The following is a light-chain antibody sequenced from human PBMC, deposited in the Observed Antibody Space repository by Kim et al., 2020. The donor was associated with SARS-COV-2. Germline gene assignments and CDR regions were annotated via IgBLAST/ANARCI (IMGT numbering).Light chain of an antibody. J-gene: IGLJ2*01. CDR3: TSYTTATIVL. CDR2: EVY. V-gene: IGLV2-14*01. Sequence: QSALTQPASVSGSPGQSITISCTGTNSDIGAYSLVSWYQQHPGRTPTLILYEVYKRPSGVSNRFSGSRSANTASLTISGLQAEDEAHYYCTSYTTATIVLFGGGTQLTVL. CDR1: NSDIGAYSL.